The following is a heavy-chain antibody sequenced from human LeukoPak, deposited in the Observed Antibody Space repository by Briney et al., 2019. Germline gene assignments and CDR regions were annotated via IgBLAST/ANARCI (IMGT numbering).Heavy chain of an antibody. CDR3: ARGKGHHDFWSGPDNWFDP. CDR1: GGSISSYY. D-gene: IGHD3-3*01. Sequence: SETLSLTCTVSGGSISSYYWSWIRQPPGKGLEWIGYIYYSGSTNYNPSLKSRVTISVDTSKNQFSLKLSSVTAADTAVYYCARGKGHHDFWSGPDNWFDPWGQGTLVTVSS. V-gene: IGHV4-59*01. J-gene: IGHJ5*02. CDR2: IYYSGST.